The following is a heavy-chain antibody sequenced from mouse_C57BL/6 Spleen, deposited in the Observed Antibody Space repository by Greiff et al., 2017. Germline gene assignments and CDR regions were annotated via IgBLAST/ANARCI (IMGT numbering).Heavy chain of an antibody. D-gene: IGHD3-2*02. CDR3: ACIDSSGYDY. CDR2: IDPSDSYT. Sequence: VQLQQPGAELVMPGASVKLSCKASGYTFTSYWMHWVKQRPGQGLEWIGEIDPSDSYTTYNQKLKGKSTLTVDKSSSTAYMQLSSLTSEDSAVYYCACIDSSGYDYWGQGTTLTVSS. J-gene: IGHJ2*01. V-gene: IGHV1-69*01. CDR1: GYTFTSYW.